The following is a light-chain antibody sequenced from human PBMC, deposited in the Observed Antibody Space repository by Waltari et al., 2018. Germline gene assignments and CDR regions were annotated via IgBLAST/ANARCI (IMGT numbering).Light chain of an antibody. V-gene: IGKV1-5*03. CDR1: QSSVRW. Sequence: ITGRASQSSVRWLYWYKQKPGKTPKVLIYEASILEIGVPSRFSGGGSGTAFTLTIGSLQRNYCATYYGKRYVSQATFGEGTRLEIK. CDR3: KRYVSQAT. J-gene: IGKJ5*01. CDR2: EAS.